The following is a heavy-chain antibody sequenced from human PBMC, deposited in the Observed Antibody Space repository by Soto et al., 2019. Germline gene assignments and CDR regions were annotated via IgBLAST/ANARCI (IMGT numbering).Heavy chain of an antibody. J-gene: IGHJ4*02. CDR3: VRSPGWYKIDS. Sequence: SETLSLTCTFSGGSVSSGSYYWSWIRQPPGKGFEWIGYIYYSGSTNYNPSLKSRVTISVDTSKNQFSLKLSSVTAADTAVYFCVRSPGWYKIDSWGQGILVTVSS. D-gene: IGHD6-19*01. CDR1: GGSVSSGSYY. V-gene: IGHV4-61*01. CDR2: IYYSGST.